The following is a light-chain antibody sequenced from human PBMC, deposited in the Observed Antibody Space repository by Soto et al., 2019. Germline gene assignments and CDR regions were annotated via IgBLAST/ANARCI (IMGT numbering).Light chain of an antibody. J-gene: IGKJ5*01. Sequence: ELVLTQSPGTLSLSPGERATLSCRASQSLSSRNLAWYQQKPGQAPRPLIYDVSNRATGIPGRFSGSGSGTEFTLTISSLESEDFAVYYCQQYYSWPSFGQGTRLETK. CDR2: DVS. V-gene: IGKV3-20*01. CDR3: QQYYSWPS. CDR1: QSLSSRN.